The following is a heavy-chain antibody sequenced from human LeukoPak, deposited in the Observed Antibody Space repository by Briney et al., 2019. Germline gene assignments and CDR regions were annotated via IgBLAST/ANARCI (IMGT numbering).Heavy chain of an antibody. CDR2: ISYDGSNK. CDR3: AKVSYGDYYYGMDV. V-gene: IGHV3-30*18. J-gene: IGHJ6*02. CDR1: GFTFSSYG. Sequence: GGYLRLSCAASGFTFSSYGMQWVRQAPGKGLEWVAVISYDGSNKYYADSVKGRFTISRDNSKNTLYLQMNSLRAEDTAVYYCAKVSYGDYYYGMDVWGQGTTVTVSS. D-gene: IGHD4-17*01.